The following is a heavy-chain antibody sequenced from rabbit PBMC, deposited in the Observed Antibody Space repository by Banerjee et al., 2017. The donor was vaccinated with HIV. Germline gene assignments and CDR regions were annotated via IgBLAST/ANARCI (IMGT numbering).Heavy chain of an antibody. CDR2: IGGGSSGST. V-gene: IGHV1S40*01. J-gene: IGHJ4*01. D-gene: IGHD4-2*01. Sequence: QSLEESGGGLVKPGGTLTLTCKASGIDFSSSYVMCWVRHAPGKGLEWIASIGGGSSGSTNYASWAKGRFAISKTSSTTVTLQRTRLTAADTAAYFCARKFAGSRDLWGQGTLVTVS. CDR3: ARKFAGSRDL. CDR1: GIDFSSSYV.